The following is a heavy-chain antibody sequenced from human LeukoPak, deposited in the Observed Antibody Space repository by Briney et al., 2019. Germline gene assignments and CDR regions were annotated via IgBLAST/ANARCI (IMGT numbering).Heavy chain of an antibody. CDR2: ISYSSAYI. J-gene: IGHJ4*02. Sequence: GGSLRLSCAASGFSFSSYSMNWVRQAPGKGLEWVSSISYSSAYIYYIDSVKGRFTISRDEARNTLDLQMNSLGAEDTAVYYCASGIYYASVHTWSPVWGQGILVTVSS. CDR3: ASGIYYASVHTWSPV. D-gene: IGHD3-10*01. CDR1: GFSFSSYS. V-gene: IGHV3-21*01.